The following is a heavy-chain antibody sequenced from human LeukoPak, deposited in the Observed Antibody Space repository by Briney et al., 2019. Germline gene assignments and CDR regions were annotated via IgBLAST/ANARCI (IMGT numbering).Heavy chain of an antibody. CDR1: GFTFSRYW. Sequence: VGSLRLSCAASGFTFSRYWMHWVRQDPGKGLEWVSRITGDGGGTHNADSVKGRFTISRDNAKSTLYLQMNSLRVEDTAVYYCARDLIYGSGSLDCWGQGTLVTVSS. CDR3: ARDLIYGSGSLDC. V-gene: IGHV3-74*01. J-gene: IGHJ4*02. CDR2: ITGDGGGT. D-gene: IGHD3-10*01.